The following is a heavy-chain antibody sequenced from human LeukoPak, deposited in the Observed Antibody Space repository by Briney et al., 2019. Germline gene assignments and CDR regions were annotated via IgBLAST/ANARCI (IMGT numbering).Heavy chain of an antibody. CDR1: GGIFSSYA. CDR3: AAPTGYCSSTSCYAFDY. J-gene: IGHJ4*02. V-gene: IGHV1-69*01. CDR2: IIPIFGTA. Sequence: SVKVSCKASGGIFSSYAISWVRQAPGQGLEWMGGIIPIFGTANYAQKFQGRVTITADESTSTAYMELSSLRSEDTAVYYCAAPTGYCSSTSCYAFDYWGQGTLVTVSS. D-gene: IGHD2-2*01.